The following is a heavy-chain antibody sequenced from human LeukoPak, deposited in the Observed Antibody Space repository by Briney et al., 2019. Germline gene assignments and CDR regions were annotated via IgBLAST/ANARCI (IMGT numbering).Heavy chain of an antibody. CDR3: AKGWEWLVSGIDY. D-gene: IGHD6-19*01. J-gene: IGHJ4*02. CDR1: GFTFSSYA. Sequence: GGSLRLSCTASGFTFSSYAMSWVRQAPGKGLEWVAGISYDGSNKYYADSVKGRFTISRDNSKNTLYLQINSLRAEDTAVYYCAKGWEWLVSGIDYWGQGTLVTVSS. V-gene: IGHV3-30*18. CDR2: ISYDGSNK.